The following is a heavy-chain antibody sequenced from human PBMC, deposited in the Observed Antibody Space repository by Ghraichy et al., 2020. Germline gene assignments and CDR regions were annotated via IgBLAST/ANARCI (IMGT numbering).Heavy chain of an antibody. CDR3: ARFGDYYYGMDV. CDR2: INHSGST. CDR1: GGSFSGYY. D-gene: IGHD3-10*01. J-gene: IGHJ6*02. Sequence: ESLNISCAVYGGSFSGYYWSWIRQPPGKGLEWIGEINHSGSTNYNPSLKSRVTISVDTSKNQFSLKLSSVTAADTAVYYCARFGDYYYGMDVWGQGTTVTVSS. V-gene: IGHV4-34*01.